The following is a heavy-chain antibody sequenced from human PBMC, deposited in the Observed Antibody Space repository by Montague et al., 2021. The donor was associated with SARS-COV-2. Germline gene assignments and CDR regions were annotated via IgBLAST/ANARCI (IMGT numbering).Heavy chain of an antibody. Sequence: SETLSLTCTVSGDSVSHDFWTWIRQPPGKGLEWIGYVYYSRSSSXNPSLRGRVSIAVDTSKNQFSLRLSTVTAADTAIYYCVRDPAPSGSGTFYDYWGQGTLVAVSP. CDR3: VRDPAPSGSGTFYDY. CDR2: VYYSRSS. J-gene: IGHJ4*02. D-gene: IGHD1-26*01. CDR1: GDSVSHDF. V-gene: IGHV4-59*02.